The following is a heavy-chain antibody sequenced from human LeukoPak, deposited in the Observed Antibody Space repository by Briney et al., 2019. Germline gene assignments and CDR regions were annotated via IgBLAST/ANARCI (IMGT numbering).Heavy chain of an antibody. CDR1: GFTFSSYS. V-gene: IGHV3-21*01. J-gene: IGHJ4*02. D-gene: IGHD3-3*01. CDR2: ISSSSSYI. CDR3: ARGRYVLRFLEWLLTFDY. Sequence: SGGSLRLSCAASGFTFSSYSMNWVRQAPGKGLEWVSSISSSSSYIYYADSVKGRFTISRDNAKNSLNLQMNSLRAEDTAVYYCARGRYVLRFLEWLLTFDYWGQGTLVTVSS.